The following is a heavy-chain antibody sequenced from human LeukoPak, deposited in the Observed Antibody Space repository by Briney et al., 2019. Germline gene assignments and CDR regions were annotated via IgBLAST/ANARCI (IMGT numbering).Heavy chain of an antibody. CDR3: ARGYYDFWSGYRSVFDY. CDR2: IYYSGST. V-gene: IGHV4-59*01. J-gene: IGHJ4*02. CDR1: GYSINRGYY. Sequence: KSSETLSLTCAVSGYSINRGYYWGWIRQPPGKGLEWIGYIYYSGSTNYNPSLKSRVTISVDTSKNQFSLKLSSVTAADTAVYYCARGYYDFWSGYRSVFDYWGQGTLVTVSS. D-gene: IGHD3-3*01.